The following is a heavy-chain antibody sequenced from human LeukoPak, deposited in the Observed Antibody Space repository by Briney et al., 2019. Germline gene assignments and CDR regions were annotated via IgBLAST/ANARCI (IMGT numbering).Heavy chain of an antibody. J-gene: IGHJ3*02. D-gene: IGHD3-22*01. V-gene: IGHV4-61*02. CDR3: ARGPYSYDSSGAFDI. Sequence: PSETLSLTCTVSGDSISSGDYYWSWILQPAGKGLEWIGRITRSGSTNYNPSLKCRVTISVDTSKNQFSLKLSSVTAADTAVYFCARGPYSYDSSGAFDIWGQGTMVTVSS. CDR1: GDSISSGDYY. CDR2: ITRSGST.